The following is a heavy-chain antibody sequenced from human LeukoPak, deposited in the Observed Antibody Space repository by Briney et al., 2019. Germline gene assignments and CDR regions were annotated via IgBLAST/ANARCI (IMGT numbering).Heavy chain of an antibody. CDR3: AKGDVDSPNNFYH. D-gene: IGHD5-18*01. V-gene: IGHV3-43*01. CDR1: GFMFDDYT. J-gene: IGHJ4*02. CDR2: INWDGGSR. Sequence: PGGSLRLSCAASGFMFDDYTMHWVRQAPGKGLEWVSLINWDGGSRYYAASVKGRFTVSRDNSKNSLYLQMNSLRTEDTALYYCAKGDVDSPNNFYHWGQGTLVTVSS.